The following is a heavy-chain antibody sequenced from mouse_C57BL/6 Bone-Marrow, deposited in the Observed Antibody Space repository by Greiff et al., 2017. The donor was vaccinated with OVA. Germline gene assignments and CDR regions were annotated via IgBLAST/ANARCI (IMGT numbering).Heavy chain of an antibody. Sequence: VQLQQSGAELARPGASVKLSCKASGYTFTSYGISWVKQRTGQGLEWIGEIYPRSGNTYYNEKFKGKATLTADKSSSTAYMELRRLRCEDSAVYFCATDYCGSSYEAMDYWGQGTSVTVSS. CDR3: ATDYCGSSYEAMDY. D-gene: IGHD1-1*01. CDR2: IYPRSGNT. J-gene: IGHJ4*01. CDR1: GYTFTSYG. V-gene: IGHV1-81*01.